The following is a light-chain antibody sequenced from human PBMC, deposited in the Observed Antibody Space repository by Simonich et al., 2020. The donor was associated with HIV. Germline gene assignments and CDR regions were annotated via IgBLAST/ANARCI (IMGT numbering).Light chain of an antibody. CDR2: WAS. J-gene: IGKJ5*01. CDR1: QSFLYSSNNKNY. Sequence: DIVMTQSPDSLGVSLGERATINCKSSQSFLYSSNNKNYLAWYQQKPGKPPKLLIYWASTRESGVRDRFSGSGSGTDFTLTISSLQAEDVAVYYCQQYYDTPITFGQGTRLEIK. CDR3: QQYYDTPIT. V-gene: IGKV4-1*01.